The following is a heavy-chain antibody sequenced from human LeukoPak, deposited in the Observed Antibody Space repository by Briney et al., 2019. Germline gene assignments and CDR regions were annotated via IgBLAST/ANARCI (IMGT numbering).Heavy chain of an antibody. V-gene: IGHV4-39*01. CDR1: GGSISSSSSY. CDR3: ARQRGGGYWYFDL. Sequence: SETLSLTCTVSGGSISSSSSYWGWIRQPPGKGLEWIGNIYYSGSTYYNPSLKSRVTISVDTSKNHFSLKLSSVTAADTAVYYCARQRGGGYWYFDLWGRGTLVTVSS. CDR2: IYYSGST. J-gene: IGHJ2*01.